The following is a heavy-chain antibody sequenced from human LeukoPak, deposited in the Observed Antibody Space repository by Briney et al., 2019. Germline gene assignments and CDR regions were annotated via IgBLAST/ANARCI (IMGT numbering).Heavy chain of an antibody. J-gene: IGHJ4*02. D-gene: IGHD5-12*01. CDR2: FDSEDGAT. CDR3: ATVVLYSGYYFDY. Sequence: AAVKVSCKVSGYTLTELSMHWVRQAPGKGLEWMGGFDSEDGATIYAQKFQGRVTMTEDTSTDTAYMELSSLRSEDTAVYYCATVVLYSGYYFDYWGQGTLVTASS. V-gene: IGHV1-24*01. CDR1: GYTLTELS.